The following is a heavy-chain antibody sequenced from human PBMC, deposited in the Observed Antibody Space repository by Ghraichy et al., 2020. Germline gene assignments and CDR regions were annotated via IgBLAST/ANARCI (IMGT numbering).Heavy chain of an antibody. J-gene: IGHJ6*02. V-gene: IGHV1-2*04. CDR1: GYTFTGYY. CDR3: ARELLWFGELTYYYGMDV. D-gene: IGHD3-10*01. Sequence: ASVKVSCKASGYTFTGYYMHWVRQAPGQGLEWMGWINPNSGGTNYAQKFQGWVTMTRDTSISTAYMELSRLRSDDTAVYYCARELLWFGELTYYYGMDVWGQGTTVTVSS. CDR2: INPNSGGT.